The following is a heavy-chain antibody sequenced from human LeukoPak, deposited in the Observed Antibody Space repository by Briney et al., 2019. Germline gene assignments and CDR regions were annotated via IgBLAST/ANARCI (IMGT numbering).Heavy chain of an antibody. V-gene: IGHV3-21*01. CDR3: ARDKDVYFDY. CDR1: GFIFSTYR. Sequence: GGSLRLSCAASGFIFSTYRMNWVRQAPGKGLEWVSSISSSSYIYYADSVKGRITISRDNAKNSLYLQMNSLRVEDTAVYYCARDKDVYFDYWGQGTLVTVSS. J-gene: IGHJ4*02. CDR2: ISSSSYI.